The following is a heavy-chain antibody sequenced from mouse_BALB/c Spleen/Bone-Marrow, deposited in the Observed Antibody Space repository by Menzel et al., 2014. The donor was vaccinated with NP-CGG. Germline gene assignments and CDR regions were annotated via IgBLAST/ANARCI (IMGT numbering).Heavy chain of an antibody. J-gene: IGHJ3*01. V-gene: IGHV1-7*01. CDR1: GYTFTSYW. CDR3: ARDDYAY. CDR2: IYPSTGYT. D-gene: IGHD2-4*01. Sequence: VKLQESGAELAKPGASVKMSCKASGYTFTSYWMHWVKQRPGQGLEWIGYIYPSTGYTEHNQEFKDKAIMTADKSSSTAYMQLSSLTSEDSAVYYCARDDYAYWGQGTLVTVSA.